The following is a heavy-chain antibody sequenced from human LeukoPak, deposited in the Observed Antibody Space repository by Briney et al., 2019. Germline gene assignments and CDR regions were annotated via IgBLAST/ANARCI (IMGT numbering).Heavy chain of an antibody. CDR3: ARDHMVRQPL. V-gene: IGHV4-31*03. J-gene: IGHJ4*02. CDR1: GGSISSSSYY. Sequence: SETLSLTCTISGGSISSSSYYWSWFRQAPGKGLEWIGYIYHSGSTYYNPSLKSRVTISVDTSKNQFSLKLSSVTAADTAVYYCARDHMVRQPLWGQGTLVTVSS. CDR2: IYHSGST. D-gene: IGHD3-10*01.